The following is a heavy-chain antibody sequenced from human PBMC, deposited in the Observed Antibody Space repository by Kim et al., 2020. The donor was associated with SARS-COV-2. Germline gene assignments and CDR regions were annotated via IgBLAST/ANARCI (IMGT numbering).Heavy chain of an antibody. CDR3: ARGDSNGYMYYFDY. V-gene: IGHV3-13*04. CDR2: IGTAGDT. CDR1: GFTFSSYD. D-gene: IGHD3-22*01. Sequence: GGSLRLSCAASGFTFSSYDMHWVRQATGKGLEWVSAIGTAGDTYYPGSVKGRFTISRENAKNSLYLQMNSLRAGYTAVYYCARGDSNGYMYYFDYWGQGTLVTVSS. J-gene: IGHJ4*02.